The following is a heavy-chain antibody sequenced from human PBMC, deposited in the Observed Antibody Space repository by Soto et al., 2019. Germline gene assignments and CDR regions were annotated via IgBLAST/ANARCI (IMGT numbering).Heavy chain of an antibody. J-gene: IGHJ4*02. CDR3: VRVVAIPGFPDN. CDR2: IVPIVDTS. Sequence: QVQLVQSGAEVRQPASSVKVSCKTSGGTFSSYAISWVRQAPGQGLEWMGGIVPIVDTSTYAQKFQGRVTITSDESTSRVYRELSSLRSDDTAVYYCVRVVAIPGFPDNWGQGTLVTVSS. CDR1: GGTFSSYA. V-gene: IGHV1-69*05. D-gene: IGHD2-15*01.